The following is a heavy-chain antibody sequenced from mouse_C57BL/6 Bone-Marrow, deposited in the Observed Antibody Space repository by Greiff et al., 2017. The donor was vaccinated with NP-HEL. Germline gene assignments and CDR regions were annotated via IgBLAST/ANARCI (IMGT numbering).Heavy chain of an antibody. J-gene: IGHJ3*01. D-gene: IGHD1-1*02. CDR1: GFTFSDYY. V-gene: IGHV5-12*01. CDR3: ARSYGLAY. Sequence: DVKLVESGGGLVQPGGSLKLSCAASGFTFSDYYMYWVRQTPEKRLEWVAYISNGGGSTYYPDTVKGRFTISRDNAKNTLYLQMSRLKSEDTAMYYCARSYGLAYWGQGTLVTVSA. CDR2: ISNGGGST.